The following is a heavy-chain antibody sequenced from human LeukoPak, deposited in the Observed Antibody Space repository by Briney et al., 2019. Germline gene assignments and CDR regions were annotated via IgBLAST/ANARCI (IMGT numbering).Heavy chain of an antibody. V-gene: IGHV3-21*01. Sequence: PGGSLRLSCAASGFTFSSYSMSWVRQAPGKGLEWVSSISSSKTYIYYADSVKGRFTISRDNVKNSLYLQMNSLRAEDTAVYYCARESQQLTTPFDYWGQGTLVTVSS. CDR3: ARESQQLTTPFDY. D-gene: IGHD6-13*01. CDR1: GFTFSSYS. J-gene: IGHJ4*02. CDR2: ISSSKTYI.